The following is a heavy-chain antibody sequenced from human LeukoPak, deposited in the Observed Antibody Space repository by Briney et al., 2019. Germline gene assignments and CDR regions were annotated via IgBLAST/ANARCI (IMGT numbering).Heavy chain of an antibody. Sequence: PGGSLRLSCAASGFTFSSYSMNWVRQAPGKGLGWVSSISSSSSYIYYAGSVKGRFTISRDNAKNSLYLQMNSLRAEDTAVYYCARLKMATISFDYWGQGTLVTVSS. CDR1: GFTFSSYS. D-gene: IGHD5-24*01. J-gene: IGHJ4*02. CDR2: ISSSSSYI. CDR3: ARLKMATISFDY. V-gene: IGHV3-21*01.